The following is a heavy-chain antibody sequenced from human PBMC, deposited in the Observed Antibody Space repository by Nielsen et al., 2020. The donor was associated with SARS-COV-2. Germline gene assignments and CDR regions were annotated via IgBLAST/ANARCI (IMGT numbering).Heavy chain of an antibody. CDR1: GFTFSSYA. CDR3: ARVQMDCSSTSCYGRSYFDY. CDR2: INPNSGGT. V-gene: IGHV1-2*04. Sequence: GGSLRLSCAASGFTFSSYAMHWVRQAPGQGLEWMGWINPNSGGTNYAQKFQGWVTMTRDTSISTAYMELSRLRSDDTAVYYCARVQMDCSSTSCYGRSYFDYWGQGTLVTVSS. J-gene: IGHJ4*02. D-gene: IGHD2-2*01.